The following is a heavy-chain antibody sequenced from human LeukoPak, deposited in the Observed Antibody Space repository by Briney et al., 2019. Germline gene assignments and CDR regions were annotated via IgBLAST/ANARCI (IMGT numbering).Heavy chain of an antibody. CDR1: GYTFTSYG. CDR2: ISAYNGNT. Sequence: ASLKVSCKASGYTFTSYGISWVRQAPGQGLEWMGWISAYNGNTNYAQKLQGRVTMTTDTSTSTAYMELRSLRSDDTAVYYCARAGYSIVVVPAAPFDYWGEGTLVTVSS. V-gene: IGHV1-18*01. D-gene: IGHD2-2*01. CDR3: ARAGYSIVVVPAAPFDY. J-gene: IGHJ4*02.